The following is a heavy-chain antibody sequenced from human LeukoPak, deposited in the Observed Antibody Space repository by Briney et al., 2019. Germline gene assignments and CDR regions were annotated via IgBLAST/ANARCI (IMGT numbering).Heavy chain of an antibody. CDR1: GFTFRSYE. Sequence: GGSLRLSCAASGFTFRSYEMNWVRQAPGKGLEWVANIKEDGSEKYYVDSVKGRFTISRDNAKNSLYLQMNSLRAEDTALYHCARGDYGGNSPDDAFDIWGQGTMVTVSS. D-gene: IGHD4-23*01. V-gene: IGHV3-7*03. J-gene: IGHJ3*02. CDR2: IKEDGSEK. CDR3: ARGDYGGNSPDDAFDI.